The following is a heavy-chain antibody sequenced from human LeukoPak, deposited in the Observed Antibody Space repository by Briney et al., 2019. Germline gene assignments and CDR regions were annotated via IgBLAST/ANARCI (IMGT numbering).Heavy chain of an antibody. J-gene: IGHJ4*02. V-gene: IGHV4-30-2*01. Sequence: SETLSLTCTVSGGSISSGGYYWSWIRQPPGKGLEWIGYIYHSGSTYYNPSLKSRVTISVDRSKNQFSLKLSSVTAADTAVYYCARESPLTLVRGVIIVIDYWGQGTLVTVSS. CDR3: ARESPLTLVRGVIIVIDY. CDR2: IYHSGST. CDR1: GGSISSGGYY. D-gene: IGHD3-10*01.